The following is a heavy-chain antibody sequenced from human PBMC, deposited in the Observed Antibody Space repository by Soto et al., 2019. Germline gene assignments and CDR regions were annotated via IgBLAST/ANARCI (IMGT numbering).Heavy chain of an antibody. Sequence: ASVKVSCKASGYTFTGYYMHWVRQAPGQGLEWMGWINPNSGGTNYAQKFQGRVTMTRDTSISTAYMELSRLRSDDTAVYYCARVSIPNYYYGMDDWGQGTTVTVSS. CDR1: GYTFTGYY. D-gene: IGHD2-21*01. J-gene: IGHJ6*02. V-gene: IGHV1-2*02. CDR3: ARVSIPNYYYGMDD. CDR2: INPNSGGT.